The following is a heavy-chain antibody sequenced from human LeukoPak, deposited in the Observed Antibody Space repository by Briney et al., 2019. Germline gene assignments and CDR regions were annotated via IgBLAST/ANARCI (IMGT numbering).Heavy chain of an antibody. CDR1: GFTFSSYW. CDR3: AREYYDFWSGYQYYYGMDV. J-gene: IGHJ6*02. Sequence: PGGSLRLSCAASGFTFSSYWMHWVRQAPGKGLVWVSRINSDGSSTNYADSVKGRFTISRDNSKNTLYLQMNSLRAEDTAVYYCAREYYDFWSGYQYYYGMDVWGQGTTVTVSS. V-gene: IGHV3-74*01. CDR2: INSDGSST. D-gene: IGHD3-3*01.